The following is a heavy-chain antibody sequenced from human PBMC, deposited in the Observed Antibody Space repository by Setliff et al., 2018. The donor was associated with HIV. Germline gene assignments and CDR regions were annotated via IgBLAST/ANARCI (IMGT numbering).Heavy chain of an antibody. D-gene: IGHD2-2*01. CDR2: IKPDGSEK. Sequence: PGGSLRLSCAASGFSFSAYWMNWVRQAPGKGLEWVANIKPDGSEKYYVDSVKGRFTISRDNAKNSLYLQMNSLRAEDTAVYYCAREDQLLSGHYYYNGMDVWGQGTTVTVSS. V-gene: IGHV3-7*01. CDR1: GFSFSAYW. CDR3: AREDQLLSGHYYYNGMDV. J-gene: IGHJ6*02.